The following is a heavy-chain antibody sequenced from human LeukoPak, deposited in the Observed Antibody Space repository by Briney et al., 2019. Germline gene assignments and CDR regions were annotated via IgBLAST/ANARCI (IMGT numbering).Heavy chain of an antibody. Sequence: QPGGSLRLSCAASGFTFSSYEMNWVRQAPGKGLEWVSYISSGGNTIYYADSVKGRFTISRDNAKNSLYLQMNSLRAEDTAVYYCAREGTAMVSFDYWGQGTLGTVSS. D-gene: IGHD5-18*01. CDR3: AREGTAMVSFDY. V-gene: IGHV3-48*03. CDR1: GFTFSSYE. CDR2: ISSGGNTI. J-gene: IGHJ4*02.